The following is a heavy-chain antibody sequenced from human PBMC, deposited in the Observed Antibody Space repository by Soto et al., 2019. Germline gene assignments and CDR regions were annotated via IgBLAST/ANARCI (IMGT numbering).Heavy chain of an antibody. CDR1: GGSINSYW. CDR2: VYSSGTT. V-gene: IGHV4-4*07. CDR3: ARDIGSYAYGEGY. Sequence: SETLSLTCSVPGGSINSYWWSWIRQPAGKGLEWIGRVYSSGTTDYNPSLNSRATMSVETSKNQFSLKLSSVTAADTAVYYCARDIGSYAYGEGYWGQGIQVTVSS. J-gene: IGHJ4*02. D-gene: IGHD3-10*01.